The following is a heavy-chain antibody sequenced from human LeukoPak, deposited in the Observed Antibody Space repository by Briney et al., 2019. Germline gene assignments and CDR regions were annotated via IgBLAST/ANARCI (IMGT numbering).Heavy chain of an antibody. Sequence: GGSLRLSCAASGFTFSSYAMSWVRQAPGKGLEWVSSISNSGGRTFYTDSVKGRFTISRDDSKITLYLQMNSLRAEDTAVYYCAKSYNGYESKPDYWGQGTLVTVSS. CDR1: GFTFSSYA. V-gene: IGHV3-23*01. D-gene: IGHD5-12*01. CDR3: AKSYNGYESKPDY. CDR2: ISNSGGRT. J-gene: IGHJ4*02.